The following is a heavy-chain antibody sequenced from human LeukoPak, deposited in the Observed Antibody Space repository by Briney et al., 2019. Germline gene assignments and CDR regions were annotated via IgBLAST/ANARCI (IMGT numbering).Heavy chain of an antibody. CDR2: MYPGDSDT. Sequence: GESLKISCQGSGYSFSHHWIAWVRKMPGKGLEWMAMMYPGDSDTRYSPSFQGQVTISVDKSISTAYLQWNSLKASDTGMYYCARRDTSGSLFWFDPWGQGTLVTVSS. D-gene: IGHD3-10*01. J-gene: IGHJ5*02. V-gene: IGHV5-51*01. CDR3: ARRDTSGSLFWFDP. CDR1: GYSFSHHW.